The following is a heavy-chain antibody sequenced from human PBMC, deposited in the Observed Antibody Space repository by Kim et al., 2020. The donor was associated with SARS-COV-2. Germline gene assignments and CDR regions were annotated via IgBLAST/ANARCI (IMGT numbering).Heavy chain of an antibody. Sequence: GGSLRLSCAASGFTFGDYSMHWVRQAPGKGLEWVSGISWNSGSIGYADSVKGRFTISRDNAKNSLYLQMNSLRAEDTALYYCAKGGPIAVALVGFDYWGQGTLVTVSS. CDR3: AKGGPIAVALVGFDY. CDR1: GFTFGDYS. J-gene: IGHJ4*02. CDR2: ISWNSGSI. V-gene: IGHV3-9*01. D-gene: IGHD6-19*01.